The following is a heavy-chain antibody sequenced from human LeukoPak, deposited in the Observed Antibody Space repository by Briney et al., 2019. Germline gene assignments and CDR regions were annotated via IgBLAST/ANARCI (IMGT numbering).Heavy chain of an antibody. V-gene: IGHV3-21*04. CDR1: GFTVSSNY. Sequence: GGSLRLSCAGSGFTVSSNYMSWVRQAPGKGLEWVSSISSSSSYIYYADSVKGRFTISRDNAKNTLYLQMNSLRAEDTAVYYCAKGFSGWYYYFDYWGQGTLVTVSS. D-gene: IGHD6-19*01. CDR3: AKGFSGWYYYFDY. J-gene: IGHJ4*02. CDR2: ISSSSSYI.